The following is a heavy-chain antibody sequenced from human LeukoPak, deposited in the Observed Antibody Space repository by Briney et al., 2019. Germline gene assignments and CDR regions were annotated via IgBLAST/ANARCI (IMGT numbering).Heavy chain of an antibody. J-gene: IGHJ4*02. CDR2: IQYDGSNK. V-gene: IGHV3-30*02. Sequence: PGGSLRLSCAASGFTFSSYGMHWVRQAPGKGLEWVAFIQYDGSNKYYADSVKGRFTISRDNSKNTLYLQMNSLRAEDTAVYYCAKDLRAGSLEYFDYWGQGTLVTVSS. CDR1: GFTFSSYG. D-gene: IGHD1-26*01. CDR3: AKDLRAGSLEYFDY.